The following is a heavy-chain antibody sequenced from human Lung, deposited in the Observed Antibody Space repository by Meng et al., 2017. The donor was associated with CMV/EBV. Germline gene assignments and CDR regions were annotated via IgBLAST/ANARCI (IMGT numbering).Heavy chain of an antibody. V-gene: IGHV3-30*02. CDR1: GFAFDTYG. J-gene: IGHJ4*02. D-gene: IGHD3-16*01. CDR2: IRLDASNK. CDR3: AKDQLLFGGPNAYFDD. Sequence: GESXKISCAASGFAFDTYGMHWVRQAPGKRLEWVAFIRLDASNKFYGDSVRGRFTISRDNSKNTLYLQMNSLRAEETAMYYCAKDQLLFGGPNAYFDDWGQGTXVTVYS.